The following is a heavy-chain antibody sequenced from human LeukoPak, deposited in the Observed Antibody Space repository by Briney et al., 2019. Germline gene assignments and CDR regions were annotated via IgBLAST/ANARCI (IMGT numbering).Heavy chain of an antibody. CDR1: GGTFSSYA. J-gene: IGHJ4*02. D-gene: IGHD3-22*01. V-gene: IGHV1-69*05. CDR3: ARNSADYYDSSPFDY. Sequence: ASVKVSCKASGGTFSSYAISWVRQAPGQGLEWMGAIIPIFGTANYAQKFQGRVTITTDESTSTAYMELSSLRSEDTAVYYCARNSADYYDSSPFDYWGQGTLVTVSS. CDR2: IIPIFGTA.